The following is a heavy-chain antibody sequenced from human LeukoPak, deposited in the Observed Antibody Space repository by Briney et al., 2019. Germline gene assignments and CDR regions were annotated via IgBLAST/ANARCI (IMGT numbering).Heavy chain of an antibody. Sequence: GGSLRLSCAASGFTFSSYAMSWVRQAPGKGPEWVSAISGSGGSTYYADSVKGRFTISRDNSKNTLYLQMNSLRAEDTAVYYCAKDLIPYSSPSGADYWGQGTLVTVSS. CDR1: GFTFSSYA. CDR2: ISGSGGST. V-gene: IGHV3-23*01. J-gene: IGHJ4*02. CDR3: AKDLIPYSSPSGADY. D-gene: IGHD6-6*01.